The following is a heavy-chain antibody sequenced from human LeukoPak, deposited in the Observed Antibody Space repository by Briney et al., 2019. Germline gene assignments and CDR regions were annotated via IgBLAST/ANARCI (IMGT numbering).Heavy chain of an antibody. V-gene: IGHV3-23*01. CDR2: ISGSGGDT. D-gene: IGHD2-15*01. J-gene: IGHJ6*03. CDR3: ARGRRYCSGGSCYSKANYYYYYMDV. CDR1: GFTFSSYA. Sequence: PGGSLRLSCAASGFTFSSYAMTWVRQAPGKGLEWVSTISGSGGDTYYADSVKGRFTISRDNFKNRMNLQMKRLRAEDTAVYYCARGRRYCSGGSCYSKANYYYYYMDVWGKGTTVTISS.